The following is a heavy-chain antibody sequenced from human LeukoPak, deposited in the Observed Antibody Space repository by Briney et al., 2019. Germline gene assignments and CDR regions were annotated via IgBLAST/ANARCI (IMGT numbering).Heavy chain of an antibody. CDR1: GFTFLTYA. Sequence: GGSLRLSCAAPGFTFLTYAMGWVRQAPGKGLQWVSVIRDSGASTYYADSVKGRSTISRDNSKNTLYLQMNSLRAEDTAVYYCAKAGRSGWYPGWPFDIWGQGTMATVSS. V-gene: IGHV3-23*01. CDR3: AKAGRSGWYPGWPFDI. CDR2: IRDSGAST. J-gene: IGHJ3*02. D-gene: IGHD6-19*01.